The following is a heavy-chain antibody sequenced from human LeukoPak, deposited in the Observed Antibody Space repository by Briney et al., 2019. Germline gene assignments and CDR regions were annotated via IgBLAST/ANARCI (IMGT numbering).Heavy chain of an antibody. D-gene: IGHD3-22*01. CDR2: ISAYNGNT. CDR1: GYTFTSYG. V-gene: IGHV1-18*01. J-gene: IGHJ4*02. CDR3: ARVGDSSGYYERRGTTAGDY. Sequence: ASVKVSCTASGYTFTSYGIIWVRQDPGQGLEWVGWISAYNGNTNYAQKLQGRVTMTTDTSTNTAYMELRSLRSDDTAVYYCARVGDSSGYYERRGTTAGDYWGQGTLVTVSS.